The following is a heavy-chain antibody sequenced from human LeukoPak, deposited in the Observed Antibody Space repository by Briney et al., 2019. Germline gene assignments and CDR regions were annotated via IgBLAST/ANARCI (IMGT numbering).Heavy chain of an antibody. CDR2: IKQDGNVN. CDR1: GFTFSSYW. CDR3: ARDFQWAIDY. D-gene: IGHD1-26*01. V-gene: IGHV3-7*04. Sequence: HPGGSLRLSCAASGFTFSSYWMNWVRQAPGKGLEWVADIKQDGNVNNYVDSVKGRFTISRDNAKSSLFLQMNSLRAEDTAVYYCARDFQWAIDYWGEGTLVTVSS. J-gene: IGHJ4*02.